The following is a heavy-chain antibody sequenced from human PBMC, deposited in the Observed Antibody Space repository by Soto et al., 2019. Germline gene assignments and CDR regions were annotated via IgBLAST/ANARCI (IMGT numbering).Heavy chain of an antibody. D-gene: IGHD3-10*01. CDR2: INAGNGNT. V-gene: IGHV1-3*05. J-gene: IGHJ6*02. CDR1: GYTFTSYA. CDR3: ARGITMVRGVDYGMDV. Sequence: QVQLVQSGAEEKKPGASVKVSCKASGYTFTSYAMHWVRQAPGQRLEWMGWINAGNGNTKYSQKFQGRVTITRDTSASTAYMELSSLRSEDTAVYYCARGITMVRGVDYGMDVWGQGTTVTVSS.